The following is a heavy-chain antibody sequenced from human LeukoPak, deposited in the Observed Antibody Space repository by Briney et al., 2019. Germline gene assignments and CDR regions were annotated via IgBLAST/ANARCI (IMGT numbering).Heavy chain of an antibody. D-gene: IGHD5-18*01. J-gene: IGHJ6*02. CDR3: ARNSYDYYYYYGMDV. V-gene: IGHV4-30-4*01. CDR2: IYYSGST. Sequence: SQTLSLTCTVSGGSISSGDYYWSWIRQPPGKSLGWNGYIYYSGSTYYNPSLKSRVTISVDTSKNQFSLKLSSVTAADTAVYYCARNSYDYYYYYGMDVWGQGTTVTVSS. CDR1: GGSISSGDYY.